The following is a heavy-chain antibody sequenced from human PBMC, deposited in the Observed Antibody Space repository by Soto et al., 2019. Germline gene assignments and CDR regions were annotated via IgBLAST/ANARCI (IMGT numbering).Heavy chain of an antibody. D-gene: IGHD2-2*01. CDR1: GYTFTSYG. CDR2: ISAYNGNT. Sequence: QVPLLQSGAEVKKPGASVKVSCKASGYTFTSYGISWVRQAPGQGLERMGWISAYNGNTNYAQKLQGRVTMTTDTATSTGYMERRSLRSDDTGAYYFARVGYCSSTSCYGEDYYYYMDVWGKGTTVTVSS. J-gene: IGHJ6*03. V-gene: IGHV1-18*01. CDR3: ARVGYCSSTSCYGEDYYYYMDV.